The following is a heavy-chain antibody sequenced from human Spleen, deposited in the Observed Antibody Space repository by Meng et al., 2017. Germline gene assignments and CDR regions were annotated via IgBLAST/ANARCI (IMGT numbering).Heavy chain of an antibody. Sequence: GESLKISCVASGGTFRNFWMTWVRQAPGKGLEWVSVIYTGGSTNYADSVSGRFTISSDNSQNTVYLQMNSLRPDDTAVYYCARLMGWGQGTLVTVSS. V-gene: IGHV3-66*02. CDR2: IYTGGST. CDR1: GGTFRNFW. J-gene: IGHJ4*02. D-gene: IGHD5-24*01. CDR3: ARLMG.